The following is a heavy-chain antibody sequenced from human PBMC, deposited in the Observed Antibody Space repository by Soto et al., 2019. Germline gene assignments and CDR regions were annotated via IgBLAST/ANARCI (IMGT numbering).Heavy chain of an antibody. Sequence: QVQLVQSGAEVKKPGSSVKVSCKASGGTFSSYAISWVRQAPGQGLEWMGGIIPIFGTANYAQKFQGRVTITADQSTSTAYMELSSLRSEDTAVYYCAARGYCTTGVCRRHYGMDVWGQGTTVTVSS. CDR1: GGTFSSYA. D-gene: IGHD2-8*01. CDR2: IIPIFGTA. CDR3: AARGYCTTGVCRRHYGMDV. J-gene: IGHJ6*02. V-gene: IGHV1-69*12.